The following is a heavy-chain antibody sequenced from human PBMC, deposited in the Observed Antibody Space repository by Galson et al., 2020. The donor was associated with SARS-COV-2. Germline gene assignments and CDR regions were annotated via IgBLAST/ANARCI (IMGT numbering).Heavy chain of an antibody. CDR1: GFSLSTSGMC. J-gene: IGHJ4*02. CDR2: IDWDDDK. Sequence: SGPTLVKPTQTLTLTCTFSGFSLSTSGMCVSWIRQPPGKALEWLALIDWDDDKYYSTSLKTRLTISKDTSKNQVVLTMTNMDPVDTATYYCGRRRSYYGILTGYYGDHYFGHRGQGTLVTGSS. D-gene: IGHD3-9*01. CDR3: GRRRSYYGILTGYYGDHYFGH. V-gene: IGHV2-70*01.